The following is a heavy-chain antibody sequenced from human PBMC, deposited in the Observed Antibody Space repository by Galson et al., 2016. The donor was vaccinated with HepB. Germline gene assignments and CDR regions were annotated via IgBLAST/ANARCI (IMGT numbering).Heavy chain of an antibody. Sequence: SLRLSCAGSGFNFRNYAMIWVRQAPGKGLEWVSGISGSGGNIQYGDSVKGRFTISRDNLKKTLYLQMDSLRAEDTAVYHWAKGGMATIFWTYNYFDSWGPGILVTVSS. J-gene: IGHJ5*01. V-gene: IGHV3-23*01. D-gene: IGHD3-3*01. CDR3: AKGGMATIFWTYNYFDS. CDR2: ISGSGGNI. CDR1: GFNFRNYA.